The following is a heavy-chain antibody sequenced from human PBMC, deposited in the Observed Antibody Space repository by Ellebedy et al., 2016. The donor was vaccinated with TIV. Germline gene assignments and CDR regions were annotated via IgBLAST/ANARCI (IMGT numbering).Heavy chain of an antibody. D-gene: IGHD3-10*01. CDR3: ARGRSISMLRGGWFDP. CDR2: IYYSGST. V-gene: IGHV4-39*07. CDR1: GGSISSSSNY. Sequence: MPSETLSLTCTVSGGSISSSSNYWGWIRQPPGKGLEWIGSIYYSGSTYYNPSLKSRVTISVDTSKNQFSLKLSSVTAADTAVYYCARGRSISMLRGGWFDPWGQGTLVTVSS. J-gene: IGHJ5*02.